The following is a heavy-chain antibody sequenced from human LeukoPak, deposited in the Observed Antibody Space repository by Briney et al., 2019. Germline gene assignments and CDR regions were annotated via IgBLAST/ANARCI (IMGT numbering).Heavy chain of an antibody. CDR3: ARVRMVRGVIGLDD. D-gene: IGHD3-10*01. CDR1: GGSFSGYY. J-gene: IGHJ4*02. V-gene: IGHV4-34*01. CDR2: INHSGSR. Sequence: SEALSLTCAVYGGSFSGYYWSWIRQPPAKGLEWIGEINHSGSRNYNPSLKSQVTISVDTSKNQLSLQLGFEAAADTAVYYGARVRMVRGVIGLDDWGQGTLVTVSS.